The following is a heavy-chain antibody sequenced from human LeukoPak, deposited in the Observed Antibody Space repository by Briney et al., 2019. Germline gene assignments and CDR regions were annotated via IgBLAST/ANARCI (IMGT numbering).Heavy chain of an antibody. J-gene: IGHJ6*03. V-gene: IGHV3-7*04. Sequence: PGGSLRLSCAASGFTFSSYWMSWVRQAPGKGLEWVANIKQDGSEKYYVDSVKGRFTISRDNAKNSLYLQMNSLRAEDTAVYYCARVSSCYLRNMDVWGKGTTVTVSS. CDR3: ARVSSCYLRNMDV. CDR1: GFTFSSYW. CDR2: IKQDGSEK. D-gene: IGHD6-13*01.